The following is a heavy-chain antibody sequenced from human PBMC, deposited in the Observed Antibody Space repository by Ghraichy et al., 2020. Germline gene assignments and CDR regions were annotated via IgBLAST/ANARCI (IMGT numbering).Heavy chain of an antibody. V-gene: IGHV3-7*01. CDR3: AKTYYYGSGSADY. J-gene: IGHJ4*02. D-gene: IGHD3-10*01. CDR1: GFTFSDYW. CDR2: IKQDGSEK. Sequence: GSLRLSCAASGFTFSDYWMIWVRQAPGKGLEWVANIKQDGSEKYYVDSVKGRFTISRDNAKNSLYLQMNSLRAADTAVYYCAKTYYYGSGSADYWGQGTLVTVSS.